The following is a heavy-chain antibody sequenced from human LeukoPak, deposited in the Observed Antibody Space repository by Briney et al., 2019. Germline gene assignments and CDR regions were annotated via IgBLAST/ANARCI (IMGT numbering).Heavy chain of an antibody. CDR3: ARERDYDYVWGSYVDAFDI. J-gene: IGHJ3*02. CDR1: GFTFSSYG. CDR2: IWYDGSNK. V-gene: IGHV3-33*01. Sequence: GRSLRLSCAASGFTFSSYGMHWVRQAPGKGLEWVAVIWYDGSNKYYADSVKGRFTISRDNSKNTLYLQMNSLRAEDTAVYYCARERDYDYVWGSYVDAFDIWGQGTMVAVSS. D-gene: IGHD3-16*01.